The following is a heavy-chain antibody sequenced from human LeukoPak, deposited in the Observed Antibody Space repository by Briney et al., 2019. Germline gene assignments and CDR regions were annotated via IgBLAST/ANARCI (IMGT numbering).Heavy chain of an antibody. CDR2: IYYSGST. Sequence: SETLSLTCTVSGGSISSYYWSWIRQPPGKGLEWIGYIYYSGSTNYNPSLKSRVTISVDTSKNQFSLKLSSVTAADTAVYYCARATKSTYYDFWSGYVEWFDPRGQGTLVTVSS. J-gene: IGHJ5*02. D-gene: IGHD3-3*01. V-gene: IGHV4-59*01. CDR3: ARATKSTYYDFWSGYVEWFDP. CDR1: GGSISSYY.